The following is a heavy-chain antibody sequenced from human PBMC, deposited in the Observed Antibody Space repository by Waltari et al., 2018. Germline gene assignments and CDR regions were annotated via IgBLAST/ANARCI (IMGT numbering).Heavy chain of an antibody. CDR2: INHSGST. J-gene: IGHJ4*02. CDR1: GGSFSGYY. CDR3: ARGSGGPSSYDY. D-gene: IGHD3-10*01. V-gene: IGHV4-34*01. Sequence: QVQLQQWGAGLLKPSETLSLTCAVYGGSFSGYYWSWIRQPPGKGLEWIGEINHSGSTNYNPSLKSRVTISVDTSKNQFSLKLSSVTAADTAVYYCARGSGGPSSYDYWGQGTLVTVSS.